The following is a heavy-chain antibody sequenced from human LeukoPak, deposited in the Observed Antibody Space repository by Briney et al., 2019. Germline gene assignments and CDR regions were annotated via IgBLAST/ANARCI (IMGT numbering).Heavy chain of an antibody. CDR1: GFIFSSYD. V-gene: IGHV3-13*01. CDR2: IGTAGDT. CDR3: ASHYCSSTSCYTDWFDP. D-gene: IGHD2-2*02. J-gene: IGHJ5*02. Sequence: PGGSLRLSCAASGFIFSSYDMHWVRQATGKGLDWVSTIGTAGDTYYPGSVKGRFTISRENAKNSLYVQMNSLRAGDTAVYYCASHYCSSTSCYTDWFDPWGQGTLVTVSS.